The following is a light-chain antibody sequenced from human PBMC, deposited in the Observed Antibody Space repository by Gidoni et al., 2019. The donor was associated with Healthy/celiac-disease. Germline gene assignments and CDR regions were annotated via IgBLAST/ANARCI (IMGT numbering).Light chain of an antibody. V-gene: IGKV3-20*01. CDR2: GAS. Sequence: EIVLTQSPGTLSLSPGERATLSCRASQSVSSSSIVWYQQKPGQTPRLVIYGASSRATGIPDRFSGSGSGTDFTLTISRLEPEDCAVYYCQQFESSPTFGGGTRVEMK. J-gene: IGKJ4*01. CDR3: QQFESSPT. CDR1: QSVSSSS.